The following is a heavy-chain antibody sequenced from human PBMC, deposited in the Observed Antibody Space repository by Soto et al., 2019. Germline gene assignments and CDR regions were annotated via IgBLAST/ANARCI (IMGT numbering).Heavy chain of an antibody. J-gene: IGHJ4*02. CDR1: GFTFNCCA. D-gene: IGHD3-10*01. CDR2: INDIATTT. Sequence: EVQLVGSGGGLVQPGGSLRLSCAASGFTFNCCAMSWVRLAPGKGLEWVANINDIATTTNYADSVKGRFAISRDQSKNTLYLLMNNLRADDTAVYFCAKQAGLLPPNYYFDSWAQGTQVTVSS. CDR3: AKQAGLLPPNYYFDS. V-gene: IGHV3-23*04.